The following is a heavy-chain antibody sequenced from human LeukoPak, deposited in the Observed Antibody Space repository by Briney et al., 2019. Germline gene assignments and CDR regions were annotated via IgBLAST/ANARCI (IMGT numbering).Heavy chain of an antibody. D-gene: IGHD3-22*01. J-gene: IGHJ1*01. CDR3: ARRRYYDGSGYLG. V-gene: IGHV4-39*01. Sequence: WVRQPPGKGLEWIGTIYYSGRTYYSPSLKGRVTMSVDPSNNQFSLSPRSVTAADTAIYYCARRRYYDGSGYLGWGQGTLLSVSS. CDR2: IYYSGRT.